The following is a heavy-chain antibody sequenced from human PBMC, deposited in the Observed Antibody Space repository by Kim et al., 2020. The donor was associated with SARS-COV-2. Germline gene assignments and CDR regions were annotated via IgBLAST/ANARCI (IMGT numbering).Heavy chain of an antibody. D-gene: IGHD2-15*01. V-gene: IGHV1-46*01. Sequence: ASVKVSCKASGYTFTSYYMHWVRQAPGQGLEWMGIINPSGGSTSYAQKFQGRVTMTRDTSTSTVYMELSSLRSEDTAVYYCARGYHCSGDSCYSTFYFDYGGQGTLVTVSS. CDR2: INPSGGST. J-gene: IGHJ4*02. CDR1: GYTFTSYY. CDR3: ARGYHCSGDSCYSTFYFDY.